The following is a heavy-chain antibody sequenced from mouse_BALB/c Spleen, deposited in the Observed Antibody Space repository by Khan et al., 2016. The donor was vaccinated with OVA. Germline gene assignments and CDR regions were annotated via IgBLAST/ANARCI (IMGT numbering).Heavy chain of an antibody. D-gene: IGHD1-2*01. CDR2: ISPGSGDT. CDR3: ARRNYFGSTLAY. J-gene: IGHJ3*01. Sequence: QVQLQQSGAELARPGASVKLSCKASGYTFTDYYINWVKQRTGQGLEWIGEISPGSGDTYYTEKFKGKATLTADKSSSTVYMQLSSLPAEASAVYFCARRNYFGSTLAYWGQGTLVTVSA. CDR1: GYTFTDYY. V-gene: IGHV1-77*01.